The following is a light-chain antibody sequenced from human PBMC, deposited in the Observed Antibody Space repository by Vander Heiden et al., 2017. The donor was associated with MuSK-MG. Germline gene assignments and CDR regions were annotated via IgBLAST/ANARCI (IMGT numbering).Light chain of an antibody. Sequence: DIQMTQSPSSLSASVGDRVTITCRASQSISSYLNWYKQKPGKAPKLLIYAASSLQSGVPSRFSGSGYGTDFTLTISSRQPEDFAAYYCQQTDSNLSVTFGHGTKVDIK. CDR2: AAS. CDR3: QQTDSNLSVT. CDR1: QSISSY. J-gene: IGKJ3*01. V-gene: IGKV1-39*01.